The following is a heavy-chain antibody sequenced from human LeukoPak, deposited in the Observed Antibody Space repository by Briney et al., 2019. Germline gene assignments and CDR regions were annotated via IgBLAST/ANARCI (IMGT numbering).Heavy chain of an antibody. V-gene: IGHV3-21*01. J-gene: IGHJ4*02. CDR3: ASQRGIVATMSA. D-gene: IGHD5-12*01. Sequence: AGGSLRLSCAASGFTFSSYAMSWVRQAPGKGLEWVSSISSSSSYIYYADSVKGRFTISRDNAKNSLYLQMNSLRAEDTAVYYCASQRGIVATMSAWGQGTLVTVSS. CDR2: ISSSSSYI. CDR1: GFTFSSYA.